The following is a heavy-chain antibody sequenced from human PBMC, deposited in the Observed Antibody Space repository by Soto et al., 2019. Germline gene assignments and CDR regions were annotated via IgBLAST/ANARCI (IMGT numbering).Heavy chain of an antibody. CDR1: GYTFTSYA. J-gene: IGHJ4*02. CDR3: AILYYYDSSGYRVDY. Sequence: ASVKVSCKASGYTFTSYAMHWVRQAPGQRLEWMGWINAGNGNTKYSQKFQARVTITRDTSASTAYMELSSLRSEDTAVYYCAILYYYDSSGYRVDYWGQGTLVTVSS. V-gene: IGHV1-3*01. CDR2: INAGNGNT. D-gene: IGHD3-22*01.